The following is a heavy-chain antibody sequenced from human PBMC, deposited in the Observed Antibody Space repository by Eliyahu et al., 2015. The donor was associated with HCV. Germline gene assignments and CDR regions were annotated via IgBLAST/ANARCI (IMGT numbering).Heavy chain of an antibody. CDR2: ISSSTSYI. Sequence: EVQLVESGXXLVXPGGSLRLSCXASGFTFSTYSMNWVRQAPGKGLEWVSSISSSTSYISYADSVKGRXTXSRDNAKNSLXLQMNSLRAEDSAVYYCTRDRHGDYAVDYWGQGTLVTVSS. CDR1: GFTFSTYS. V-gene: IGHV3-21*01. D-gene: IGHD4-17*01. CDR3: TRDRHGDYAVDY. J-gene: IGHJ4*02.